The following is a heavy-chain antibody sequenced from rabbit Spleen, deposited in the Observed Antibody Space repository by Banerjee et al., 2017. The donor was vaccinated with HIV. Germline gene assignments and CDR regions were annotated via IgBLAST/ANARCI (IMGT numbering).Heavy chain of an antibody. D-gene: IGHD6-1*01. V-gene: IGHV1S45*01. Sequence: QEQVVESGGGLVQPEGSLTLTCTASGFSFSSYYYMCWVRQAPGKGLEWIVCIDGGSSGSTYYATWAKGRFTVSKTSSTTGTLQMTSLTAADTATYFCARIYAAYGDALDLWGPGTLVTVS. J-gene: IGHJ4*01. CDR2: IDGGSSGST. CDR3: ARIYAAYGDALDL. CDR1: GFSFSSYYY.